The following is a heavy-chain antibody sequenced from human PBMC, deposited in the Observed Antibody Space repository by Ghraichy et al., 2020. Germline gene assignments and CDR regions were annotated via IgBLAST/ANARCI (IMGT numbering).Heavy chain of an antibody. CDR1: GYTFTGYY. CDR3: ARDQGGGRGGLDY. J-gene: IGHJ4*02. D-gene: IGHD2-15*01. CDR2: INPNSGGT. Sequence: ASVKVSCKASGYTFTGYYMHWVRQAPGQGLEWMGRINPNSGGTNYAQKFQGRVTMTRDTSISTAYMELSRLRSDDTAVYYCARDQGGGRGGLDYWGQGTLVTVSS. V-gene: IGHV1-2*06.